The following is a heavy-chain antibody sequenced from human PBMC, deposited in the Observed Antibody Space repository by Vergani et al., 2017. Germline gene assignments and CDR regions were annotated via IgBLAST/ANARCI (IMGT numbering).Heavy chain of an antibody. Sequence: QVQLQESGPGLVKPSETLSLTCTVSGGSISSHYWSWIRQPPGKGLEWSGYIYYRGSTNYNPSLKSRVTISVDTSKNQFSLKLSSVTAADTAVYYCAREDSGSYDYWGQGTLVTVAS. D-gene: IGHD1-26*01. V-gene: IGHV4-59*11. CDR2: IYYRGST. J-gene: IGHJ4*02. CDR1: GGSISSHY. CDR3: AREDSGSYDY.